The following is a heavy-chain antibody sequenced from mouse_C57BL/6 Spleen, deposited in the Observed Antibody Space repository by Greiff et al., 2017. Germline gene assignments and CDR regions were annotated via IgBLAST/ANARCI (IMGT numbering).Heavy chain of an antibody. Sequence: EVQLQESGPGLVKPSQSLSLSCSATGYSITSGDYWNWIRQFPGNILEWMGYISYDGSNNYNPSLKNRISITLDTTKNQFFLKLNSVTTEDATTYYCERGDCYAFAYWGQGTLVTVSA. CDR2: ISYDGSN. V-gene: IGHV3-6*01. CDR3: ERGDCYAFAY. D-gene: IGHD2-3*01. CDR1: GYSITSGDY. J-gene: IGHJ3*01.